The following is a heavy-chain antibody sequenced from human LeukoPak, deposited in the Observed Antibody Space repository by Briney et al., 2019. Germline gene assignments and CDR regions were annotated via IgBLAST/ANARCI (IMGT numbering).Heavy chain of an antibody. CDR3: AKYVGQYYYYGMDV. J-gene: IGHJ6*02. CDR1: GFTFSSYA. V-gene: IGHV3-23*01. CDR2: ISGSGGST. D-gene: IGHD3-10*01. Sequence: GGSLRLSCAASGFTFSSYAMSWVRQAPGKGLEWVSAISGSGGSTYYADSVKGRFTISRDNSKNTLYLQMNSLRAEDTAVYYCAKYVGQYYYYGMDVWGQGTTVTVSS.